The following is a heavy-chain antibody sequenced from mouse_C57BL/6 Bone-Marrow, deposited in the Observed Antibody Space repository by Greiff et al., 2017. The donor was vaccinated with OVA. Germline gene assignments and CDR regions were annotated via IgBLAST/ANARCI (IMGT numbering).Heavy chain of an antibody. J-gene: IGHJ3*01. CDR1: GFTFSSYA. CDR2: ISDGGSYT. V-gene: IGHV5-4*03. CDR3: ASRLTWFAY. Sequence: DVHLVESGGGLVKPGGSLKLSCAASGFTFSSYAMSWVRQTPEKRLEWVATISDGGSYTYYPDNVKGRFTISRDNAKNNLYLQMSHLKSEDTAMYYCASRLTWFAYWGQGTLVTVSA.